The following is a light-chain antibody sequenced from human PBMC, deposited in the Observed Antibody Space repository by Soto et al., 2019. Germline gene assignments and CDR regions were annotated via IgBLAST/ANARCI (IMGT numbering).Light chain of an antibody. Sequence: EIVLTQSPGTLYLSPGAGATLSCRASQSINRNFLAWYQQKRGQVPRLLIYAASIRATGIPDRFSGSGSGTDFTLTVSRLEPEDFAVYYCQQYGSSPMYSFGQGTKVDSK. CDR2: AAS. V-gene: IGKV3-20*01. J-gene: IGKJ2*03. CDR1: QSINRNF. CDR3: QQYGSSPMYS.